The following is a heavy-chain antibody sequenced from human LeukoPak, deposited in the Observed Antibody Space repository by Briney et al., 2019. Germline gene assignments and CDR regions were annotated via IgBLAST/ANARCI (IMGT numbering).Heavy chain of an antibody. D-gene: IGHD3-22*01. Sequence: SETLSLTCAVYGGSFSGYYWSWIRQPPGKGLEWIGEINHSGSTNYNPSLKSRVTISVDTSKNQFSLKLSSMTAADTAVYYCARVSLFYYYDSSGYYASAIDYWGQGTLVTVSS. CDR3: ARVSLFYYYDSSGYYASAIDY. V-gene: IGHV4-34*01. J-gene: IGHJ4*02. CDR2: INHSGST. CDR1: GGSFSGYY.